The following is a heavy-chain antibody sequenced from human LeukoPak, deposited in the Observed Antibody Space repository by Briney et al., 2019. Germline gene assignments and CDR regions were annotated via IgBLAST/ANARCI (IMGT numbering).Heavy chain of an antibody. D-gene: IGHD6-13*01. J-gene: IGHJ4*02. Sequence: GGSLRLSCAASGFTFSSYWMSWVRQAPGKGLERVANIKKDGSEKYYVDSVKGRFTISRDNAKNSLYLQMHSLRAEDTAVYYCARRVSSWYYFDYWGQGTLVTVSS. CDR2: IKKDGSEK. CDR3: ARRVSSWYYFDY. V-gene: IGHV3-7*01. CDR1: GFTFSSYW.